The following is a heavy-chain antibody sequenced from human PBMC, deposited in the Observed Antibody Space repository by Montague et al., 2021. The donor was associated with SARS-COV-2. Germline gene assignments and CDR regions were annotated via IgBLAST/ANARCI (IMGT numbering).Heavy chain of an antibody. CDR3: ARDPWRITGFGVVTRYVMDV. D-gene: IGHD3-3*01. Sequence: SETLSLTCIVSGGSVSSGSYYWSWIRQPPGKGLEWIGYIYYSGSTNYNPSLKSRVTISVDTSKNQFSLKLSSVTAADTAVYYCARDPWRITGFGVVTRYVMDVGGQGTSV. V-gene: IGHV4-61*01. CDR1: GGSVSSGSYY. J-gene: IGHJ6*02. CDR2: IYYSGST.